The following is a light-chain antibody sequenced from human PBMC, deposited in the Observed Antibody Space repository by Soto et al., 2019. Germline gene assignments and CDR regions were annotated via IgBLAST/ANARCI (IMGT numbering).Light chain of an antibody. Sequence: AIRMTQSASSLSASTGDRVTITCRASQGISSYLAWYQQNPGKVPKIMIYAASTLQSGVPSRFSGSGSGTDFTLTISCLQSEDFATYYCQQYYSYPRTFGQGTKVDI. CDR2: AAS. CDR3: QQYYSYPRT. V-gene: IGKV1-8*01. J-gene: IGKJ1*01. CDR1: QGISSY.